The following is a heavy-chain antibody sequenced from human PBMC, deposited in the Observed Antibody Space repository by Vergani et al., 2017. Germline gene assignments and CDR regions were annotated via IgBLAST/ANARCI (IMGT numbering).Heavy chain of an antibody. CDR2: VYARDSIT. J-gene: IGHJ2*01. CDR1: GYTFTDYW. Sequence: EVQLVQSGAEVKKPGESLKISCEGSGYTFTDYWVGWVRQKPGKGLEWMGVVYARDSITRYSLSFEGQVTISADKSINTAYLEWDSLRASDSAVYYCGRLEMDQFLSKESRWYFDFWGRGTLVTVSS. D-gene: IGHD5-24*01. CDR3: GRLEMDQFLSKESRWYFDF. V-gene: IGHV5-51*01.